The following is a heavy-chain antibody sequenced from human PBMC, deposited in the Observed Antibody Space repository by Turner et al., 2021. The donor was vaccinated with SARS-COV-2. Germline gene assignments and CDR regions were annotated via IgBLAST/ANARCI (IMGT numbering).Heavy chain of an antibody. V-gene: IGHV1-2*02. D-gene: IGHD6-19*01. J-gene: IGHJ4*02. CDR2: INPSTGDT. Sequence: QVQLVQSGTEVKKPGASVTVSCKASGYTFTDHYMHWVRQAPGQGLEWMGWINPSTGDTNSAPKFQGRVTLTRDTSVSTAFLELSRPTSDDTAVYYCAVEFIAVAGTGGYWGQGTLVTVSS. CDR3: AVEFIAVAGTGGY. CDR1: GYTFTDHY.